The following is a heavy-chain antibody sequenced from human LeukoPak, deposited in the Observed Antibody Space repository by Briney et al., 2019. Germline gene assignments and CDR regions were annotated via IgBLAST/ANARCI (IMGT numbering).Heavy chain of an antibody. CDR2: IIPIFGTA. J-gene: IGHJ4*02. D-gene: IGHD5-18*01. Sequence: GASVKVSCKASGGTFSSYAISWVRQAPGHGLEWMGGIIPIFGTANYAQKFQGRVTITSDESTSTAYMELSSLRSEDTAVYKCARRRGYSYGSLDYWGQGTLVTVSS. CDR1: GGTFSSYA. V-gene: IGHV1-69*01. CDR3: ARRRGYSYGSLDY.